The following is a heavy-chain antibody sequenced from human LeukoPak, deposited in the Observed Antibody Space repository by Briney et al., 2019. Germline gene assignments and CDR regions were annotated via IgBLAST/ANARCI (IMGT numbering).Heavy chain of an antibody. CDR1: GGSFSGYY. CDR2: INHSGST. D-gene: IGHD4-11*01. J-gene: IGHJ6*03. Sequence: SETLSLTCAVYGGSFSGYYWTWIRQPPGKGLEWIGEINHSGSTNFSPSLESRVTISVDRSKNQFSLKLSSVTAADTAVYYCARGTVTTQIYYYYYYMDVWGKGTTVTVSS. CDR3: ARGTVTTQIYYYYYYMDV. V-gene: IGHV4-34*01.